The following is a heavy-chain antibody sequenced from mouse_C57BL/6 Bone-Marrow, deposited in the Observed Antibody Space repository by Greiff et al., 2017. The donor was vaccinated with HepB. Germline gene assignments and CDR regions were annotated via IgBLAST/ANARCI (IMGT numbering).Heavy chain of an antibody. V-gene: IGHV1-64*01. D-gene: IGHD2-3*01. CDR1: GYTFTSYW. CDR3: ARDEAYDGYLYYYAMDY. J-gene: IGHJ4*01. Sequence: VQLQQSGAELVKPGASVKLSCKASGYTFTSYWMHWVKQRPGQGLEWIGMIHPNSGSTNYNEKFKSKATLTVDKSSSTAYMQLSSLTSEDSAVYYCARDEAYDGYLYYYAMDYWGQGTSVTVSS. CDR2: IHPNSGST.